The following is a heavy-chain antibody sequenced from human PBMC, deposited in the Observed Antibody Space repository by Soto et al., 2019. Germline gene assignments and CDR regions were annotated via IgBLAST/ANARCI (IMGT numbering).Heavy chain of an antibody. Sequence: VASVKVSCKASGYTFTSYGISWVRQAPGQGLEWMGWISAYNGNTNYAQKLQGRVTMTTDTSTSTAYMELRSLRSDDTAVYYCARGPRTNYYYYDSSGYLDYWGQGTLVTVSS. CDR2: ISAYNGNT. J-gene: IGHJ4*02. CDR3: ARGPRTNYYYYDSSGYLDY. CDR1: GYTFTSYG. V-gene: IGHV1-18*01. D-gene: IGHD3-22*01.